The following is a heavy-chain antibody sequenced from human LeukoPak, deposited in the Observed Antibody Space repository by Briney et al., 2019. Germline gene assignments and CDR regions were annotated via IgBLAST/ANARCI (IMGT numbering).Heavy chain of an antibody. Sequence: GGSLRLSCAASGFVFSTYGMTWVRQAPGQGLEWVSYITSSSTTIYYADSVKGRFTISRDNAESSLYLQMNSLRAEDTAVYYCARVRGSAWYHDYWGQGTLVTVSS. V-gene: IGHV3-48*01. CDR2: ITSSSTTI. CDR1: GFVFSTYG. J-gene: IGHJ4*02. D-gene: IGHD6-19*01. CDR3: ARVRGSAWYHDY.